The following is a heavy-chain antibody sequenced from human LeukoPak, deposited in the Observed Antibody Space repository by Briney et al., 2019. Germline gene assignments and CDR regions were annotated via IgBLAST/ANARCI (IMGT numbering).Heavy chain of an antibody. CDR1: GFTFSSYG. CDR3: AKDIAPMYYYDSSGYYGDY. CDR2: IRYDGSNK. Sequence: PGGSLRLPCAASGFTFSSYGMHWVRQAPGKGLEWVAFIRYDGSNKYYADSVKGRFTISRDNSKNTLYLQMNSLRAEDTAVYYCAKDIAPMYYYDSSGYYGDYWGQGTLVTVSS. D-gene: IGHD3-22*01. J-gene: IGHJ4*02. V-gene: IGHV3-30*02.